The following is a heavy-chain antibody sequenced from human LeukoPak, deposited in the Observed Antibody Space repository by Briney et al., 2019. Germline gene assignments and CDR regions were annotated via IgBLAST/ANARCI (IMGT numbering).Heavy chain of an antibody. V-gene: IGHV3-11*01. CDR2: ISSSGSTI. D-gene: IGHD6-6*01. J-gene: IGHJ5*02. Sequence: GGTPRLSRAASGFTFSDYYMSWIREAPGKGLEWGSYISSSGSTIYYADSVKGRFTISRDNDKNSLYLQMNSLRAEDTAVYCCARSVAARRFDPWGQGTLVTVSS. CDR1: GFTFSDYY. CDR3: ARSVAARRFDP.